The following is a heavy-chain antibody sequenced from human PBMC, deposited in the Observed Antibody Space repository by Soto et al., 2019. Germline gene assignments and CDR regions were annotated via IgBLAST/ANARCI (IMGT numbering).Heavy chain of an antibody. CDR2: INHSGST. Sequence: SETLSLTCAVYGGSFSGYYWSWIRQPPGKGLEWIGEINHSGSTNYNPSLKSRVTISVDTSKNQFSLKLSSVTAADTAVYYCARGRGRDYGDFTDYWGQGTLVTVSS. CDR1: GGSFSGYY. V-gene: IGHV4-34*01. CDR3: ARGRGRDYGDFTDY. J-gene: IGHJ4*02. D-gene: IGHD4-17*01.